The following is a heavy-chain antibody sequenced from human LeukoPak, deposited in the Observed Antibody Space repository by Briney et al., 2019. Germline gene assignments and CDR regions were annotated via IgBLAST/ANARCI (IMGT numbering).Heavy chain of an antibody. V-gene: IGHV1-18*01. Sequence: ASVKVSCKASGYTFTNYGISWVRQAPGQGLEWMGWVSAYNGYTDYAQKLQFRVTMTTDTSTSTAYMELRSLRAEDTAVYYCARRRDSGYDSPYFDYWGQGTLVTVSS. D-gene: IGHD5-12*01. CDR2: VSAYNGYT. J-gene: IGHJ4*02. CDR1: GYTFTNYG. CDR3: ARRRDSGYDSPYFDY.